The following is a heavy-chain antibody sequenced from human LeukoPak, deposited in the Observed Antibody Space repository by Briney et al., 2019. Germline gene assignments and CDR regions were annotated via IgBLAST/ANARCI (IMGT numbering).Heavy chain of an antibody. V-gene: IGHV1-24*01. D-gene: IGHD3-10*01. CDR1: GYTLTELS. Sequence: ASVNDSCKVSGYTLTELSMHWVRQAPGKGLEWMGGFDPEDGETIYAQKFQGRVTMTEDTSTDTAYMELSSLRSEDTAVYYCARHYYGSGTDYYFDYWGQGTLVTVSS. CDR2: FDPEDGET. J-gene: IGHJ4*02. CDR3: ARHYYGSGTDYYFDY.